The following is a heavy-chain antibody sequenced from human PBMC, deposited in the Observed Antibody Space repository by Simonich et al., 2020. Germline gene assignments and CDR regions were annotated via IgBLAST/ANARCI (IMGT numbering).Heavy chain of an antibody. D-gene: IGHD2-15*01. J-gene: IGHJ4*02. CDR3: ARASRGTWWYYYFDY. Sequence: QVQLVQSGAEVKKPGASVKVSCKASGYTFTSYGISWVRQAPGQGLEWMGWVSAYNGNKNYAKKRQGRVTMTTDTSTSTAYMELRSLRSDDTAVYYCARASRGTWWYYYFDYWGQGTLVTVSS. CDR1: GYTFTSYG. CDR2: VSAYNGNK. V-gene: IGHV1-18*01.